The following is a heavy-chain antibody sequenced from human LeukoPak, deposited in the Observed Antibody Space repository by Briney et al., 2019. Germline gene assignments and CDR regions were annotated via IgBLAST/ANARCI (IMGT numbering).Heavy chain of an antibody. CDR1: GGSITSYY. V-gene: IGHV4-4*07. CDR2: IYTSGST. CDR3: ARVHGDYGSYYYYYYMDV. J-gene: IGHJ6*03. Sequence: SETLSLTCTVSGGSITSYYWSWIRQAAGKGLEWIGRIYTSGSTNYNPSLKSRVTMSVDTSKNQFSLKLSSVTAADTAVYYCARVHGDYGSYYYYYYMDVWGKGTTVTVSS. D-gene: IGHD4-17*01.